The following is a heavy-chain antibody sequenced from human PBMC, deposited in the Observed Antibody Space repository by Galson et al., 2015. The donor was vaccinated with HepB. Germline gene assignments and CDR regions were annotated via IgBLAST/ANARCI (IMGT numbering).Heavy chain of an antibody. CDR2: ISGSGVST. Sequence: SLRLSCAASGFNFDTYAMSWVRQALGKGLEWVSVISGSGVSTYHADSVKGRFTISRDNSKNTLYLQMDSLRAEDTAIYYCAKSATNWNWFDRWGQGTLVTVSS. J-gene: IGHJ5*02. CDR3: AKSATNWNWFDR. CDR1: GFNFDTYA. V-gene: IGHV3-23*01.